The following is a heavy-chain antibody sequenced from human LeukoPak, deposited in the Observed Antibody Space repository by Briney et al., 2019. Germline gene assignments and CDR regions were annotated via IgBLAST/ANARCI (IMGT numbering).Heavy chain of an antibody. CDR2: ITPIFGTA. CDR1: GGTFSSYA. V-gene: IGHV1-69*05. D-gene: IGHD3-10*01. J-gene: IGHJ4*02. Sequence: ASVKVSCKASGGTFSSYAISWVRQAPGQGPEWMGGITPIFGTANYAQKFQGRVTITTDESTSTAYMELSSLRSEDTAVYYCARATPELWFGELLPSYLFDYWGQGTLVTVSS. CDR3: ARATPELWFGELLPSYLFDY.